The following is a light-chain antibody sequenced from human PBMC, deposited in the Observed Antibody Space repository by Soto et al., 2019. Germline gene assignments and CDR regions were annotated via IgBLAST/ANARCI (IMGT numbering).Light chain of an antibody. CDR3: QQYGGSPPYT. Sequence: IVLTQSPGTLSLSPGERATLSCRASQSVSSSYLAWYQQKPGQAPRLLIYGASSRATGIPDRFSGSGSGTDFTLTISRLEPEDFAVYYCQQYGGSPPYTLGQGTKLEIK. CDR2: GAS. V-gene: IGKV3-20*01. J-gene: IGKJ2*01. CDR1: QSVSSSY.